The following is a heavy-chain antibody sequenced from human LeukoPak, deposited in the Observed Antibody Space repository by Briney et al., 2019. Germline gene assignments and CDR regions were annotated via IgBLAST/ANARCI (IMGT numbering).Heavy chain of an antibody. J-gene: IGHJ4*02. CDR2: IKQDGSVK. D-gene: IGHD1-26*01. CDR3: AARSSGNPYF. V-gene: IGHV3-7*03. CDR1: GLTLSNYW. Sequence: QTGGSLRLSCTASGLTLSNYWMIWVRQAPGKGLQWVAKIKQDGSVKYYVDSVKGRFTISRDNAENSLYLQMNSLRVEDTAVYYCAARSSGNPYFWGQGTLVTVSS.